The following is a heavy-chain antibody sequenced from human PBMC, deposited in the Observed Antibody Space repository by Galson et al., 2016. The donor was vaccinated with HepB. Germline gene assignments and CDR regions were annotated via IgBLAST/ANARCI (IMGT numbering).Heavy chain of an antibody. V-gene: IGHV4-31*03. CDR3: ARETSQDLLFYSSGGGTEYGVDV. CDR2: IYYSGIT. D-gene: IGHD2-21*01. Sequence: TLSLTCTVSGGSISNGAYYWTWIRQHPGKGLEWIGYIYYSGITYFNPSLKSRVTISVDTSQNQFSLKLRSVTAADTAVYYCARETSQDLLFYSSGGGTEYGVDVGGQGTTVTVSS. J-gene: IGHJ6*02. CDR1: GGSISNGAYY.